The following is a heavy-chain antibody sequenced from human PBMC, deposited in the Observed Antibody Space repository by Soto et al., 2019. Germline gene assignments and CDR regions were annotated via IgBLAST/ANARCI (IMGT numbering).Heavy chain of an antibody. J-gene: IGHJ4*02. CDR1: GGSISSGGYS. CDR2: IYHSGST. D-gene: IGHD3-22*01. V-gene: IGHV4-30-2*01. Sequence: NPSETLSLTCAVSGGSISSGGYSWSWIRQPPGKGLEWIGYIYHSGSTYYNPSLKSRVTISVDRSKNQFSLKLSSVTAADTAVYYCARVPVYYYDSSGYYERYFDYWGQGTLVTVSS. CDR3: ARVPVYYYDSSGYYERYFDY.